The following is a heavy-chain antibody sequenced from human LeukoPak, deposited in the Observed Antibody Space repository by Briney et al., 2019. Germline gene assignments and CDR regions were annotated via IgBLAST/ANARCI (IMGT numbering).Heavy chain of an antibody. CDR2: INSYGSST. V-gene: IGHV3-74*01. J-gene: IGHJ4*02. CDR3: TTHTTTMGNFDY. CDR1: GFSFRSHW. Sequence: GGSLRLSCAASGFSFRSHWMHWVRQAPGKGLVWVSHINSYGSSTLYVDSVKGRFTISRDNAKNTLYLQMNSLRAEDTAVYYCTTHTTTMGNFDYWGQGTLVTVSS. D-gene: IGHD4-23*01.